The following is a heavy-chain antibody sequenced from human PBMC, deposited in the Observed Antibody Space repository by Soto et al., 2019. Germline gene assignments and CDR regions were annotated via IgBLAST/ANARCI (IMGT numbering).Heavy chain of an antibody. D-gene: IGHD2-2*01. J-gene: IGHJ6*02. CDR1: GGTFSSYA. CDR3: ARAGHIVVVPAAPTYYYYGMDV. V-gene: IGHV1-69*13. Sequence: GASVKVSFKASGGTFSSYAISWVRQAPGQGLEWMGGIIPIFGTANYAQKFQGRVTITADESTSTAYMELSSLRSEDTAVYYCARAGHIVVVPAAPTYYYYGMDVWGQGTTVTVSS. CDR2: IIPIFGTA.